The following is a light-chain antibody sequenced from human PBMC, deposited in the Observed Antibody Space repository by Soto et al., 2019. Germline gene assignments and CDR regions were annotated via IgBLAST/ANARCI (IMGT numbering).Light chain of an antibody. CDR3: SSYAGSSNV. Sequence: QSALTQPPSSSGSPGQSVAISCTGTISDVGGYNYVSWYQQHPGKAPKLMIYEVNKRPSGVPDRFSGSKSGNTASLTVSGLQAEGEADYYCSSYAGSSNVFGTGTKVTVL. CDR2: EVN. CDR1: ISDVGGYNY. J-gene: IGLJ1*01. V-gene: IGLV2-8*01.